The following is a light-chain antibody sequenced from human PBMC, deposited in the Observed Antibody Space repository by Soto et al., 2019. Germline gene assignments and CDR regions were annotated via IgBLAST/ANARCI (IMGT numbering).Light chain of an antibody. Sequence: DIQMTQSPSSLSASVGDRVTITCQASQDMTNFLNWYQQKPGKAPKLLIYDASSLETGVPPRFRGSGSGTDFTFTISSLQPEDFATYYCQQYANLPYTFGQGTKLEIK. CDR1: QDMTNF. J-gene: IGKJ2*01. CDR2: DAS. CDR3: QQYANLPYT. V-gene: IGKV1-33*01.